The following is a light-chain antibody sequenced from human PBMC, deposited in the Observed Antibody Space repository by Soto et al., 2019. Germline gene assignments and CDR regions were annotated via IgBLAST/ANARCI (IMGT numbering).Light chain of an antibody. CDR1: QSVSIN. V-gene: IGKV3-15*01. CDR3: QQYNNWPPWT. Sequence: IVMTQSPATLSVSPGERATLSCRASQSVSINLAWYQQKPDQAPRLLIYGASTRATGIPARFSGSGSGTEFTLTISSLQSEDFAVYYCQQYNNWPPWTFGQGTKV. CDR2: GAS. J-gene: IGKJ1*01.